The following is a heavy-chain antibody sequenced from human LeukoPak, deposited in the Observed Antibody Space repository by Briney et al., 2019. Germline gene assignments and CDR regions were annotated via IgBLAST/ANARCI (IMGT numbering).Heavy chain of an antibody. J-gene: IGHJ4*02. Sequence: DSVKGRFTISRDNPKNTMNLQMNSLRAEDTAVYYCAKDPGTYYDFWSGYPRFDYWGQGTLVTVSS. V-gene: IGHV3-23*01. CDR3: AKDPGTYYDFWSGYPRFDY. D-gene: IGHD3-3*01.